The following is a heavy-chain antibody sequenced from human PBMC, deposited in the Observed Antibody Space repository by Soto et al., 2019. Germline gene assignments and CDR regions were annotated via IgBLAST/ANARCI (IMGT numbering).Heavy chain of an antibody. CDR3: VRDYYDTSGYPNTFDL. CDR1: EFTFSNYE. V-gene: IGHV3-48*03. J-gene: IGHJ3*01. Sequence: GGSLRLSCVGSEFTFSNYEMNWVRQAPGKGLEWVSYISYTGSTIYYADSVRGRFTISRDNAKNSVYLDLTRLRAEDTGVYFCVRDYYDTSGYPNTFDLWGQGTMVTVSS. CDR2: ISYTGSTI. D-gene: IGHD3-22*01.